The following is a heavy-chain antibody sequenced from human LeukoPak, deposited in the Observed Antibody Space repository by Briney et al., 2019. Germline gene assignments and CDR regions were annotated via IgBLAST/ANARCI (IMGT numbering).Heavy chain of an antibody. V-gene: IGHV4-59*08. D-gene: IGHD1-26*01. J-gene: IGHJ4*02. CDR1: GDSIRSSY. CDR3: VSHSGSYRFDS. CDR2: ISHSGST. Sequence: SETLSLTCTVSGDSIRSSYWSWIRQSSGKGLEWIGLISHSGSTNYNPSLKNRVTMSVDPSTSRFSLRLTSVTAADTAVYYCVSHSGSYRFDSWGQGILVTVSS.